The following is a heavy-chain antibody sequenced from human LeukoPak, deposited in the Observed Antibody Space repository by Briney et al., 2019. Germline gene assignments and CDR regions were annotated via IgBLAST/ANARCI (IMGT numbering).Heavy chain of an antibody. V-gene: IGHV3-30*18. CDR3: AKEGDYGSGSYYLYYYYYYGMDV. CDR2: ISYDGSNK. Sequence: GRSLRLSCAASGFTFSSYGMHWVRQAPGKGLEWEAVISYDGSNKYYADSVKGRFTISRDNSKNTLYLQMNSLRAEDTAVYYCAKEGDYGSGSYYLYYYYYYGMDVWGKGTTVTVSS. CDR1: GFTFSSYG. J-gene: IGHJ6*04. D-gene: IGHD3-10*01.